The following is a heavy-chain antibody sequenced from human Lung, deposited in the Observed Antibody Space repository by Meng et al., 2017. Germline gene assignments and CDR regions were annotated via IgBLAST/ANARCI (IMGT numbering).Heavy chain of an antibody. Sequence: QGRLTQVGAGCLTLSETLALTCVVSGGSFSDYYWSWIRQPPGKGLEWIGEINHSGSTNYNPSLESRATISVDTSQNNLSLKLSSVTAADSAVYYCARGPTTMAHDFDYWGQGTLVTVSS. V-gene: IGHV4-34*01. CDR3: ARGPTTMAHDFDY. CDR2: INHSGST. CDR1: GGSFSDYY. D-gene: IGHD4-11*01. J-gene: IGHJ4*02.